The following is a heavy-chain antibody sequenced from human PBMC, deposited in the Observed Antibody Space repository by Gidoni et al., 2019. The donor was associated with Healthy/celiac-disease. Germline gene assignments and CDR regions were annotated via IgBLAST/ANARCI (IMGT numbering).Heavy chain of an antibody. CDR3: ARGQCHSSTSCSRTYSWFDP. CDR1: GYTFTSYD. D-gene: IGHD2-2*01. J-gene: IGHJ5*02. Sequence: QVQLVQSGAEVKKPGASVKVSCKASGYTFTSYDINWVRQATGQGLEWMGWMNPNSGNTGYAQKFQGRVTMTRNTSISTAYMELSSLRSEDTAVYYWARGQCHSSTSCSRTYSWFDPWGQGTLVTVSS. V-gene: IGHV1-8*01. CDR2: MNPNSGNT.